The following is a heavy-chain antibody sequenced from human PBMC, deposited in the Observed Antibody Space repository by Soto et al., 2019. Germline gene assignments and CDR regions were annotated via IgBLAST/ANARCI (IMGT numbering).Heavy chain of an antibody. V-gene: IGHV3-33*01. CDR2: IWYDGSNK. D-gene: IGHD3-3*01. CDR1: GFTFSSNG. Sequence: QVQLVESGGGVVQPGRSLRLSCAASGFTFSSNGMHWVRQAPGKGLEWVAVIWYDGSNKYYADSVKGRFTISRDNSKNTLYLQMNSLRAEDTAVYYCAREFGLVITLDYWGQGTLVTVSS. J-gene: IGHJ4*02. CDR3: AREFGLVITLDY.